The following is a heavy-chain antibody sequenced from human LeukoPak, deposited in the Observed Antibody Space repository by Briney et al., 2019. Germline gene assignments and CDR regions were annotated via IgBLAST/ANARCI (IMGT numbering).Heavy chain of an antibody. Sequence: GGSLRLSCAASGFTFSGHWMHWVRQAPGKGLVWVSRTNNEGSHTTYADAVTGRFSISRDNAKNTLYLQMNSLRVEDTAVYYCSRGHYYDSSRAPDYWGQGTLVTVSS. J-gene: IGHJ4*02. D-gene: IGHD3-22*01. CDR3: SRGHYYDSSRAPDY. V-gene: IGHV3-74*01. CDR1: GFTFSGHW. CDR2: TNNEGSHT.